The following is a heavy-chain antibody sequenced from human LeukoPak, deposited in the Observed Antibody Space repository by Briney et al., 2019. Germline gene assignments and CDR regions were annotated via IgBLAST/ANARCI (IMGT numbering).Heavy chain of an antibody. CDR1: GFTFTAYN. CDR3: ARDPGYYGAGSHIDY. V-gene: IGHV3-21*01. Sequence: PGGSLRLSCAASGFTFTAYNMNWVRQAPGKGLEWVSSIGSSGTDIYYADSVKGRFTISRDNAKNSLYLQMNSLRGEDTAVYHCARDPGYYGAGSHIDYWGQGTLATVSS. J-gene: IGHJ4*02. CDR2: IGSSGTDI. D-gene: IGHD3-10*01.